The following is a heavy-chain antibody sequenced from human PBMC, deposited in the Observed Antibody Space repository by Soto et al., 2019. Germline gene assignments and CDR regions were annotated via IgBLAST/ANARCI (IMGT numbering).Heavy chain of an antibody. CDR2: IIPLFGAT. Sequence: QVQPVQSGAEVKKPGSSVKVSCKASGGTLGSYSINWVRQAPGQGLEWMGRIIPLFGATNYAQEFQGRVTFTADESTCTAYMALSSLRSDDTAVYYCARAHTYASWLDPLGQGTLVTVSS. CDR3: ARAHTYASWLDP. J-gene: IGHJ5*02. CDR1: GGTLGSYS. V-gene: IGHV1-69*15.